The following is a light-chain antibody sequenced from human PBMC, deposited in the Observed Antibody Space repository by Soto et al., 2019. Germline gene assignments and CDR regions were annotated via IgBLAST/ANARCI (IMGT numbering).Light chain of an antibody. CDR1: QSISSY. V-gene: IGKV1-39*01. CDR3: QQSYSTPIT. J-gene: IGKJ5*01. CDR2: AAS. Sequence: DIQITQSPSSLSASVGDRVTITCRASQSISSYLNWYQQKPGKAPKLLIYAASSLQSGVPARFSGSGSGTDFTLTISSLQPEDFVTYYCQQSYSTPITFGQGTRLETK.